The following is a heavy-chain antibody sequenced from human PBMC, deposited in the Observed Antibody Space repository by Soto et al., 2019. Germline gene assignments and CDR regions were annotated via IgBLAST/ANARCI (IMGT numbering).Heavy chain of an antibody. CDR1: GFTFSTYE. Sequence: DVNLMESGGGLVQPGGSLRLSCAASGFTFSTYEMNWVRQTPGRGLEWISYISTSGGTIYYADSVKGRLTISRDNAKSSVFLQMNTLRVEDTGVYYCTRSSPTYYGLDVWGLGTTVTVS. J-gene: IGHJ6*02. CDR3: TRSSPTYYGLDV. V-gene: IGHV3-48*03. CDR2: ISTSGGTI.